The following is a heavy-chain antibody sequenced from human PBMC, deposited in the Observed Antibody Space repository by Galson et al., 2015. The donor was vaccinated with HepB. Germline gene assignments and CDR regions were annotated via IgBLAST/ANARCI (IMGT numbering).Heavy chain of an antibody. CDR3: ASLVSSSPFDAFDI. J-gene: IGHJ3*02. CDR2: IIPILGIT. D-gene: IGHD6-13*01. Sequence: SVKVSCKASGGTFSSYAISWVRQAPGHGLEWVAMIIPILGITTYAQKFQGRVTITADKSTSTTYMELNSLRPEDTAVYLCASLVSSSPFDAFDIWGQGTMVTVSS. V-gene: IGHV1-69*04. CDR1: GGTFSSYA.